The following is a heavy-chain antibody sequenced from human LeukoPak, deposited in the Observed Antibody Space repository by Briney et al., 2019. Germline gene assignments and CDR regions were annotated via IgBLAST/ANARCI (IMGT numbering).Heavy chain of an antibody. Sequence: PSETLSLTCTVSGGSISTYYWTWIRQPPGKGLEWIGYIYYRGSANYNPSLKSGVTISVDTSTNQFSLKLSSGTAADTAVYYCARGDIKGSYSDNWFDPWRQGTMLTVSS. D-gene: IGHD3-10*01. V-gene: IGHV4-59*01. CDR2: IYYRGSA. CDR1: GGSISTYY. CDR3: ARGDIKGSYSDNWFDP. J-gene: IGHJ5*02.